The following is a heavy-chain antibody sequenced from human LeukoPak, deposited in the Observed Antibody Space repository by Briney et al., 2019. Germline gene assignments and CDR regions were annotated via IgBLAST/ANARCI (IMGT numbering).Heavy chain of an antibody. J-gene: IGHJ4*02. CDR3: ARDYYDSSGYYHVGYFDY. CDR1: GFTFSSYW. CDR2: IKQDGSEK. V-gene: IGHV3-7*01. Sequence: GGSLRLSCAASGFTFSSYWMSWVRQAPGKGLEWVANIKQDGSEKYYVDSVKGRFTISRDNAKSSLCLQMNSLRAEDTAVYYCARDYYDSSGYYHVGYFDYWGQGTLVTVSS. D-gene: IGHD3-22*01.